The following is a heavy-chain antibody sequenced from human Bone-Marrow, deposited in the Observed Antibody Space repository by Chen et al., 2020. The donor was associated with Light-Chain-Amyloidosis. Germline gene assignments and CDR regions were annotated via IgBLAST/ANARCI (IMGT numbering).Heavy chain of an antibody. CDR2: IIPIFTTT. J-gene: IGHJ5*02. Sequence: QVQLLQSGAEVKRPGSSVRVSCKASGDTFSSHAIHWVRQAPGRGLEWVGGIIPIFTTTHYAQKCQGRVTLTADDSTNTAYMELTTLTPADTSIYYCATGIRDRVAFYESWGQGTLVTVSS. V-gene: IGHV1-69*01. D-gene: IGHD3-22*01. CDR3: ATGIRDRVAFYES. CDR1: GDTFSSHA.